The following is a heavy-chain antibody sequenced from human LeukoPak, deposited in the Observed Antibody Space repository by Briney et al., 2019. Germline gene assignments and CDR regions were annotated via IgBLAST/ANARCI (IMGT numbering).Heavy chain of an antibody. Sequence: PSETLSLTCADSGYSISSGYCWGWIRQPPGKGLEWIGSIYHSGSTYYNPSLKSRVTISVDTSKNQFSLKLSSVTAADTAVYYCARVATTTNPPQRPFDYWGQGTLVTVSS. D-gene: IGHD5-12*01. J-gene: IGHJ4*02. CDR1: GYSISSGYC. CDR2: IYHSGST. V-gene: IGHV4-38-2*01. CDR3: ARVATTTNPPQRPFDY.